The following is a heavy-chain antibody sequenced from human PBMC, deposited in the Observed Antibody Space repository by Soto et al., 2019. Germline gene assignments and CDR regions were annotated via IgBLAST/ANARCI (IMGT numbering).Heavy chain of an antibody. CDR3: ARGFGYDYGSGSYSPLAFDI. CDR2: INHSGST. D-gene: IGHD3-10*01. Sequence: SDTLSLTCAVYGGSFSGYYWSWIRKPPGKGLEWIGEINHSGSTNYNPSLKSRVTISVDTSKNQFSLKLSSVTAADTAVYYCARGFGYDYGSGSYSPLAFDIWGQGTMVTVSS. V-gene: IGHV4-34*01. J-gene: IGHJ3*02. CDR1: GGSFSGYY.